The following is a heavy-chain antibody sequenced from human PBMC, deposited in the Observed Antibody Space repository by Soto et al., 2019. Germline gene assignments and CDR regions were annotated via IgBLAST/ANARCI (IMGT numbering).Heavy chain of an antibody. J-gene: IGHJ2*01. CDR1: GCSISSSSYY. CDR2: IYYSGST. V-gene: IGHV4-39*01. D-gene: IGHD6-19*01. CDR3: ASYPNPGYSRGWYSGYDL. Sequence: QLQLQESGPGLVNPSETLSLTCTVSGCSISSSSYYWGWIRQPPGKGLEWIGSIYYSGSTYYNPSLKSRVTISVDTSKNQCSLKLSYVTAADTAVYYCASYPNPGYSRGWYSGYDLWGRGTLVTVSA.